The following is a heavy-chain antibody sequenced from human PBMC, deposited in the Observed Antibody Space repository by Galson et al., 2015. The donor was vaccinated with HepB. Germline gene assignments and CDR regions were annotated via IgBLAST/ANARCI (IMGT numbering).Heavy chain of an antibody. D-gene: IGHD6-19*01. CDR3: ARDGSGWYIPHFDY. Sequence: ETLSLTCSVYDGSFIGYYWSWIRQPSGKGLEWIGEINHSGSANYSPSLKSRVTISIDTSKNQFSLKLNSVTAADTAVYYCARDGSGWYIPHFDYWGQGSLVTVSS. V-gene: IGHV4-34*01. J-gene: IGHJ4*02. CDR1: DGSFIGYY. CDR2: INHSGSA.